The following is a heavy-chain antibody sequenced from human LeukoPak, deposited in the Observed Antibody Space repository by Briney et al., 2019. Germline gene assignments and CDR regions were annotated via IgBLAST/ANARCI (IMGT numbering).Heavy chain of an antibody. CDR1: GFIFRGYV. Sequence: GGSLRLSCTASGFIFRGYVMSWVRQAPGKGPEWVAAIWRTGDWTHYVDSVKGRFTISRDNSKNTLYLEMNGLTVADTAIYYCAKDRHDYGDYAFDSWGQGTLVTVSS. CDR3: AKDRHDYGDYAFDS. CDR2: IWRTGDWT. J-gene: IGHJ4*02. D-gene: IGHD4-17*01. V-gene: IGHV3-23*05.